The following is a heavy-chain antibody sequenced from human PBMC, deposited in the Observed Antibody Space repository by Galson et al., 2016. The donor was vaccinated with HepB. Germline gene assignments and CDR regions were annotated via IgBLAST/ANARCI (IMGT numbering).Heavy chain of an antibody. CDR2: IKQDGSEK. Sequence: SLRLSCAASGFSFSSYWMSWVRQAPGKGLEWVANIKQDGSEKYFLASVKGRFTVSRDNAQTSLYLQMNSLRAEDTAVYYCARWYPDFWRAYYNPQHTYYFDSWCQGTLVTVSS. V-gene: IGHV3-7*04. CDR1: GFSFSSYW. D-gene: IGHD3-3*01. CDR3: ARWYPDFWRAYYNPQHTYYFDS. J-gene: IGHJ4*02.